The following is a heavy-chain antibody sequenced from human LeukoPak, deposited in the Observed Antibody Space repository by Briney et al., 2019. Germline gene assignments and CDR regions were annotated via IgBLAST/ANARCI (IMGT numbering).Heavy chain of an antibody. J-gene: IGHJ6*03. CDR1: GYTFTSYD. V-gene: IGHV1-8*01. CDR3: ARAPARKLHREIYYYYMDV. D-gene: IGHD4-23*01. Sequence: ASVTVSCKASGYTFTSYDINWVRQATGQGLEWMGWMNTNTGNTGYAQKFQGRVTMTRNTSISTAYMELSSLRSEDTAVYYCARAPARKLHREIYYYYMDVWGKGTTVTVSS. CDR2: MNTNTGNT.